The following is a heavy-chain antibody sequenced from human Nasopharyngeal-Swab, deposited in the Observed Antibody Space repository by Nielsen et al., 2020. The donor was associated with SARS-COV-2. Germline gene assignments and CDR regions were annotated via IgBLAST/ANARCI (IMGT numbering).Heavy chain of an antibody. D-gene: IGHD2-21*01. J-gene: IGHJ4*02. Sequence: VSCKASGFSFNTYGFIWVRQAPGQGLEWMGWISGYNGKTLYAEKVQGRVAMTTDAATSTAYMELRNLRPDDTALYFCAKASCGGDRPSGQHADFWGQGTQVTVSS. CDR3: AKASCGGDRPSGQHADF. CDR2: ISGYNGKT. V-gene: IGHV1-18*04. CDR1: GFSFNTYG.